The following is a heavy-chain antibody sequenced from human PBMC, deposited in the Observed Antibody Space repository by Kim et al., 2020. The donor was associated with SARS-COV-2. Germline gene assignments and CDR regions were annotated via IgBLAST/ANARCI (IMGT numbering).Heavy chain of an antibody. CDR3: ARANYYGSGSYPFVY. CDR1: AFTFSSYG. D-gene: IGHD3-10*01. J-gene: IGHJ4*02. V-gene: IGHV3-33*01. Sequence: GGSLRLSCAASAFTFSSYGMHWVRQAPGKGLEWVEVIWYDGRNKYSADSVKGRFTISRDNTKNTLYLQMNSLRAEDTAVYYCARANYYGSGSYPFVYWGQGTLVTVSP. CDR2: IWYDGRNK.